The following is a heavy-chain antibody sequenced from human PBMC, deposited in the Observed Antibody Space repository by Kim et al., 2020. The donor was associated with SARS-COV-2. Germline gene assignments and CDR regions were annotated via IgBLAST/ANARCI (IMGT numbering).Heavy chain of an antibody. Sequence: SETLSLTCTVSSGSITGGGYYWNWIRQHPGKGLEWIGYIYYSGSTYYNPSLKSRVIISVDTSKKQFSLKLSSVTAADTAVYYCARIGYYDNSGYLVIDYWGQGTLVTVSS. J-gene: IGHJ4*02. CDR2: IYYSGST. D-gene: IGHD3-22*01. CDR1: SGSITGGGYY. V-gene: IGHV4-31*03. CDR3: ARIGYYDNSGYLVIDY.